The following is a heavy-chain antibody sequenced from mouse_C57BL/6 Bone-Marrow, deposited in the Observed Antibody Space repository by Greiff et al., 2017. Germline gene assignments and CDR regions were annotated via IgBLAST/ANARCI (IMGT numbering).Heavy chain of an antibody. D-gene: IGHD2-1*01. CDR2: INPSTGGT. V-gene: IGHV1-42*01. Sequence: EVQLQQSGPELVKPGASVKISCKASGYSFTGYYMNWVKQSPEKSLEWIGEINPSTGGTTYNQKFKAKATLTVDKSSSTAYMQLKSLTSEDSAVYYCAAIYYGNYGGAMDYWGQGTSVTVSS. J-gene: IGHJ4*01. CDR3: AAIYYGNYGGAMDY. CDR1: GYSFTGYY.